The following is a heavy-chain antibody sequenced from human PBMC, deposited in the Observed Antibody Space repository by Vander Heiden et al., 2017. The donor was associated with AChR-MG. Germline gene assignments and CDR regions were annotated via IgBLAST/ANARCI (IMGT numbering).Heavy chain of an antibody. CDR2: INSDGSST. Sequence: EVQVVESGGALVQPGGSLRLSCAASGFTFSSYWMDWVRQAPGKGLVWVSHINSDGSSTTYADSVKGRFTISRDNAKNTLFLQMNSLRAEDTAVYYCVRGPTVKTGYLFRQYVMDVWGQGTTVTVSS. V-gene: IGHV3-74*01. J-gene: IGHJ6*02. CDR1: GFTFSSYW. CDR3: VRGPTVKTGYLFRQYVMDV. D-gene: IGHD4-17*01.